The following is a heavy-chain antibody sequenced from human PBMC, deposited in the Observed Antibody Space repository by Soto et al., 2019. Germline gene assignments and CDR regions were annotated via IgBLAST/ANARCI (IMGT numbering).Heavy chain of an antibody. Sequence: QVQLVQSGAEVKRPGASVKVSCKASGYTFTNYYMHWVRQAPGQGLEWMGVIHYSGATPTYAQKFQGRVTMARDTSTSTVYVELSSLTSEDTAVYYCARDKYRQYYPSYVDYWGQGTLVTVSS. CDR1: GYTFTNYY. J-gene: IGHJ4*02. CDR3: ARDKYRQYYPSYVDY. CDR2: IHYSGATP. V-gene: IGHV1-46*01. D-gene: IGHD3-16*01.